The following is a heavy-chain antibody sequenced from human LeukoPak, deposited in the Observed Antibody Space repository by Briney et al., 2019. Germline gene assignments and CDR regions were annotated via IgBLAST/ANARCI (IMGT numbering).Heavy chain of an antibody. V-gene: IGHV1-2*02. Sequence: GASVKVSCKASGYTFTGYYMHWVRQAPGQGLEWMGWINPNSGGTNYAQKFQGRVTMTRDTSISTAYMELSRLRSDDTAVYYCARDNSGSYYGFDYWGQGTLVTVSS. CDR2: INPNSGGT. CDR3: ARDNSGSYYGFDY. D-gene: IGHD1-26*01. CDR1: GYTFTGYY. J-gene: IGHJ4*02.